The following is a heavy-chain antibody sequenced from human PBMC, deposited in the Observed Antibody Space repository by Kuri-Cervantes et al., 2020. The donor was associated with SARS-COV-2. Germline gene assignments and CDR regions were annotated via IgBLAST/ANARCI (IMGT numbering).Heavy chain of an antibody. V-gene: IGHV4-34*01. CDR3: ARGRRYSLPGGLDY. CDR2: INHSGST. D-gene: IGHD3-9*01. Sequence: SETLSLTCAVYGGSFSGYYWSWIRQPPGKGLEWIGEINHSGSTNYNPSLKSRVTISVDTSKNQFFLKLSSVTAADTAVYYCARGRRYSLPGGLDYWGQGTLVTVSS. J-gene: IGHJ4*02. CDR1: GGSFSGYY.